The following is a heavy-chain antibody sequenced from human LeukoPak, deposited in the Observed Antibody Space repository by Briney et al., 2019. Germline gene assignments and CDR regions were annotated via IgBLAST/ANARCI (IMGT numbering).Heavy chain of an antibody. Sequence: SETLSLTCTVSGGSISNYYWTWIRRPAGKGLEWIGRIYPSGSTNYNPSLKSRVTISVDKSKNKFSLKVSSVTAADTAVYYCARESFSGSYDYWGQGTLVTVSS. D-gene: IGHD1-26*01. V-gene: IGHV4-4*07. CDR3: ARESFSGSYDY. CDR2: IYPSGST. J-gene: IGHJ4*02. CDR1: GGSISNYY.